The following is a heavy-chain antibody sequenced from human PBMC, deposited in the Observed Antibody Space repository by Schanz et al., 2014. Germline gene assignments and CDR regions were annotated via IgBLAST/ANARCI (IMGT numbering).Heavy chain of an antibody. Sequence: EVQLLESGGGLVQPGGSLRLSCAASGFTFSSYAMSWVRQAPWKGLEWVSAISGSGGSTYYADSVKGRFTISRDNSKNTLYLQVSGLTTDVTAVEISLRDYRGQGTLVTVSS. V-gene: IGHV3-23*01. J-gene: IGHJ4*02. CDR3: LRDY. CDR2: ISGSGGST. CDR1: GFTFSSYA.